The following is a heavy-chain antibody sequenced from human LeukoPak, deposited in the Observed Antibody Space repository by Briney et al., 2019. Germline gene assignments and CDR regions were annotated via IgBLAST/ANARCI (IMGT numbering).Heavy chain of an antibody. CDR3: ARHRRYSSGWYGAFDI. D-gene: IGHD6-19*01. Sequence: TSETLSLTCTVSGGSMSSSSHYWGWIRQPPGKGLEWIASIYYIGTTSYNPSLKSRVTISVDTSKKQFSLKLDSVTAADTAVYYCARHRRYSSGWYGAFDIWGQGTMVTAAS. CDR2: IYYIGTT. V-gene: IGHV4-39*01. CDR1: GGSMSSSSHY. J-gene: IGHJ3*02.